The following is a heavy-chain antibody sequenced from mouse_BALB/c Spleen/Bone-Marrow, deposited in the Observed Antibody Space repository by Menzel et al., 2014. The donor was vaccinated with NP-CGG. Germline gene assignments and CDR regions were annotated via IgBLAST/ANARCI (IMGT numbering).Heavy chain of an antibody. Sequence: EVQGVESGPGLVKPSQSLSLTCTVTGYSITSDYACNWIRQFPGNKLEWMGYISYSGSTSYNPSLKSRISITRDTSKTQFFLQLNSVTTEDTATYYCARSADWYFDVWGAGTTVTVSS. V-gene: IGHV3-2*02. CDR1: GYSITSDYA. CDR2: ISYSGST. J-gene: IGHJ1*01. CDR3: ARSADWYFDV.